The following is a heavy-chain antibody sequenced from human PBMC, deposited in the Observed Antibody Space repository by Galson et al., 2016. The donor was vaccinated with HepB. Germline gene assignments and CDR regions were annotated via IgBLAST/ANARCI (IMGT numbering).Heavy chain of an antibody. J-gene: IGHJ4*02. CDR1: GFTFSDYY. CDR2: ISRDSTYT. Sequence: SLRLSCAASGFTFSDYYMSWIRQAPGKGLEWVSYISRDSTYTNYADSVKGRFTISRDNAKNSLFLQMNTLRAEDTAVYHCAREMSLITILRGVTSSRLHHAIDCWGQGTLVTVSS. D-gene: IGHD3-10*01. CDR3: AREMSLITILRGVTSSRLHHAIDC. V-gene: IGHV3-11*06.